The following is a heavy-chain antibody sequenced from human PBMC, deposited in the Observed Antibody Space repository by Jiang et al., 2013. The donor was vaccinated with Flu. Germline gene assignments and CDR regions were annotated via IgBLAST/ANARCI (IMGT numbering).Heavy chain of an antibody. Sequence: GEIYHSGSTNYNPSLKSRVTISVDKSKNQFSLKLSSVTAADTAVYYCARAYGDYVLGYYYYYYMDVWGKGTTVTVSS. D-gene: IGHD4-17*01. V-gene: IGHV4-4*02. J-gene: IGHJ6*03. CDR3: ARAYGDYVLGYYYYYYMDV. CDR2: IYHSGST.